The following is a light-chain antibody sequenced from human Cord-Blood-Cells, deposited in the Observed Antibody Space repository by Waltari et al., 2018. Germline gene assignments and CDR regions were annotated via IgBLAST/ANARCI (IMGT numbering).Light chain of an antibody. J-gene: IGKJ2*01. Sequence: EIVLTQSPGTLSLSPGERATLSCRASQRVSSSYLAWYQQKPGQAPRLLIYGASSRATGIPDRFSGSWSGTDFTLTISRLEPEDFAVYYWQQYGSSPMYTFGQGTKLEIK. CDR1: QRVSSSY. CDR2: GAS. CDR3: QQYGSSPMYT. V-gene: IGKV3-20*01.